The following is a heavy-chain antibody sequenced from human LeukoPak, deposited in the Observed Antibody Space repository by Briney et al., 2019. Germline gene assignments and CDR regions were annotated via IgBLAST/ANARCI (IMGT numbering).Heavy chain of an antibody. CDR2: INHSGTT. Sequence: PSETLSLTCDVHGEFFSGFYWSWIRQSPGKGLEWIGDINHSGTTKYNPSLKSRVTLLIDTSKNHFSLKVNSVTAADTAVYYCARSGKIYFDWLLDYWGQGTLVTVSS. CDR1: GEFFSGFY. J-gene: IGHJ4*02. V-gene: IGHV4-34*01. D-gene: IGHD3-9*01. CDR3: ARSGKIYFDWLLDY.